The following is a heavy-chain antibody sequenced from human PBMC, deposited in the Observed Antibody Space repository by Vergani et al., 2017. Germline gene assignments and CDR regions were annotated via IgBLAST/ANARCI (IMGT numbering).Heavy chain of an antibody. CDR1: GGSISSGGYY. V-gene: IGHV4-31*03. J-gene: IGHJ5*02. CDR3: ARGAPGRVWFGELGKGWFDP. D-gene: IGHD3-10*01. CDR2: IYYSGST. Sequence: QVQLQESGPGLVKPSQTLSLTCTVSGGSISSGGYYWSWIRQHPGKGLEWIGYIYYSGSTYYNPSLKSRVTISVDTSKNQFSLKLSSVTAANTAVYYCARGAPGRVWFGELGKGWFDPWDQGTLVTVSS.